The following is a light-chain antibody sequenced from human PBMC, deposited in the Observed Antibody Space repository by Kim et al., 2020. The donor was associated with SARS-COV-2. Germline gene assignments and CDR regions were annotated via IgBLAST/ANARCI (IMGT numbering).Light chain of an antibody. J-gene: IGLJ2*01. CDR3: SSYADSPTHVV. CDR1: SGKLQSDDL. Sequence: VTISCTGSSGKLQSDDLVSWYQQHPGKTPKLIIYDVTKRPSGVSNRFSGSKSGSTASLTISGLQADDEAYYYCSSYADSPTHVVFGGGTQLTVL. CDR2: DVT. V-gene: IGLV2-23*02.